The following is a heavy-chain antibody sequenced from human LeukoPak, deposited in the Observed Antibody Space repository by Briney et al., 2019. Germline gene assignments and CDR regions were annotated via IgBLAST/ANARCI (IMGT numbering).Heavy chain of an antibody. CDR2: LSSSGSTI. CDR1: GFTFSDYY. Sequence: GGSLRLSCAASGFTFSDYYMSWIRQAPGKGLEWVSYLSSSGSTIYYADSVKGRFTISRDNAKNSLYLQMNSLRAEDTAVYYCARRRDSGSYTYFDYWGQGTLVTVSS. CDR3: ARRRDSGSYTYFDY. V-gene: IGHV3-11*01. D-gene: IGHD1-26*01. J-gene: IGHJ4*02.